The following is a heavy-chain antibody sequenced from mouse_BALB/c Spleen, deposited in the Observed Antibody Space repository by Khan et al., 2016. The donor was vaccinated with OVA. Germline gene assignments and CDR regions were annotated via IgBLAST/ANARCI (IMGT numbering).Heavy chain of an antibody. CDR2: VSTGGHYT. V-gene: IGHV5-6*01. CDR1: GFTFSTYG. J-gene: IGHJ3*01. CDR3: ARLAYYYDSEGFAY. D-gene: IGHD1-1*01. Sequence: EVELVESGGDIVKPGGSLKLSCAASGFTFSTYGMSWVRQTPDKSLEWVATVSTGGHYTYYTDTVKGRFTMSRDNAKNTLYLQMSSLRSEDTAMFSCARLAYYYDSEGFAYWGQGTLVTVSA.